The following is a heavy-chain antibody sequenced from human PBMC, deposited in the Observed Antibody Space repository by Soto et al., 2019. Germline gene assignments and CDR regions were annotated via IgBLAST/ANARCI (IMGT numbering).Heavy chain of an antibody. CDR1: GYTFTDYA. V-gene: IGHV1-3*01. CDR2: INAGNGKT. CDR3: ARGRWTQTATDYYLDY. Sequence: QVQLVQSGAEVKKPGASVKVSCKASGYTFTDYAIHWVSQAPGQRLEWMGWINAGNGKTKYSQNFQGRVTITRDTSASTDYMELSSLRSEDTAVYYCARGRWTQTATDYYLDYWGQGTLVTVSS. J-gene: IGHJ4*02. D-gene: IGHD1-1*01.